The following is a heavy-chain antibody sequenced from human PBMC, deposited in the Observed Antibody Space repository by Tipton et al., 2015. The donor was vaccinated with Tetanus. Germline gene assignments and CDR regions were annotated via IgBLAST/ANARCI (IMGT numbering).Heavy chain of an antibody. CDR2: IYPGDSDT. J-gene: IGHJ4*02. CDR3: ARRGGGDLDH. Sequence: GWIRQPPGKGLEWMGIIYPGDSDTRYSPSFQGQVTISADKSITTAYLQWSSLRASDTAMYYCARRGGGDLDHWGQGTLVTVSS. D-gene: IGHD2-21*02. V-gene: IGHV5-51*01.